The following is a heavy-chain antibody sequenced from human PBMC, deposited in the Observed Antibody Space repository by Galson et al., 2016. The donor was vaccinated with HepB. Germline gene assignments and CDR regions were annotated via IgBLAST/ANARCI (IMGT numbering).Heavy chain of an antibody. V-gene: IGHV3-23*01. J-gene: IGHJ6*04. D-gene: IGHD4-17*01. Sequence: SLRLSCAASGFTLSSSAMTWVRQAPGRGLEWVSAITETGSFAYYADSVRGRFTPSRDTSKTTVYLQMNYLRADDTALYYRGRDYPTMTDRYPYHVDVWGKGTAVTVSS. CDR1: GFTLSSSA. CDR2: ITETGSFA. CDR3: GRDYPTMTDRYPYHVDV.